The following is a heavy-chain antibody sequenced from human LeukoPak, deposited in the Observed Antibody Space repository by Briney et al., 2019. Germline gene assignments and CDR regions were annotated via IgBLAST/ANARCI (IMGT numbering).Heavy chain of an antibody. CDR1: GFTFSSYA. CDR2: ISGSGGST. D-gene: IGHD6-13*01. V-gene: IGHV3-23*01. CDR3: XXXSYSSSWYFDY. Sequence: GGSLRLSCAASGFTFSSYAMSWVRQAPGKGLEWVSAISGSGGSTYYADSVKGRFTISRDNSKNTLYLQMNSLRAEDTAVYYXXXXSYSSSWYFDYWGQGTLVTVSS. J-gene: IGHJ4*02.